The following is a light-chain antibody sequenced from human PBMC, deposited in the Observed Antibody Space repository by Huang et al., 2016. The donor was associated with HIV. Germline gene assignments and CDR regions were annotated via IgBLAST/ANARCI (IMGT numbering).Light chain of an antibody. V-gene: IGKV3-20*01. CDR1: QSVSSSY. Sequence: EIVLTQSPGTLSLSPGERATLSCRASQSVSSSYLAWYQQKPGQAPRHLIYGASSRATGSPDRFSGSGSGTDFTLTISRLEPEDFAVYYCQQYGSSPPWTFGQGTKVEIK. CDR3: QQYGSSPPWT. J-gene: IGKJ1*01. CDR2: GAS.